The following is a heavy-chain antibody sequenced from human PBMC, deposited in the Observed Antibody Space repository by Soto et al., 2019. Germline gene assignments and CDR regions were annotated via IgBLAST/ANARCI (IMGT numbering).Heavy chain of an antibody. CDR2: VSHSGST. CDR3: ANTRGLGLMDA. V-gene: IGHV4-4*02. D-gene: IGHD2-2*01. CDR1: GGSISSRNR. Sequence: QVHLLESGPGLVEPSGTLSLTCTVSGGSISSRNRWSWVRQSPGKGLEWIGEVSHSGSTNSNPSLKGRFTISLDKSTNQFSRKLESMTAADAAVYFCANTRGLGLMDAWGKGTTVVVSS. J-gene: IGHJ6*03.